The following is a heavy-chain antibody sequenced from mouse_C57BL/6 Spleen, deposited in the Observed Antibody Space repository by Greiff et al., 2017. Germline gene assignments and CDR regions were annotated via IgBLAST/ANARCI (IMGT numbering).Heavy chain of an antibody. D-gene: IGHD1-1*01. V-gene: IGHV1-55*01. CDR3: ARRLLRYPYYFDY. Sequence: VQLQQPGAELVKPGASVKMSCKASGYTFTSYWITWVKQRPGQGLEWIGDIYPGSGSTNYNEKFKSKATLTVDTSSSTAYMQLSSLTSEDSAVYYCARRLLRYPYYFDYWGQGTTLTVSS. CDR1: GYTFTSYW. CDR2: IYPGSGST. J-gene: IGHJ2*01.